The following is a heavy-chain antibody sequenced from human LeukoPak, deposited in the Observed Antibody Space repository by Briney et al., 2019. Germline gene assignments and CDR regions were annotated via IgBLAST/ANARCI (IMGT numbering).Heavy chain of an antibody. D-gene: IGHD4-17*01. J-gene: IGHJ4*02. CDR1: GFTFSTYA. V-gene: IGHV3-23*01. CDR3: ASADYGDYGVGVDY. CDR2: ISKGGDTT. Sequence: PGGSLRLSCAASGFTFSTYAMTWVRQAPGKGLEWVSTISKGGDTTYYGKSVRGRFSISRDNSKNTVYLQMNSLRAEDTAVYYCASADYGDYGVGVDYWGQGTLVTVSS.